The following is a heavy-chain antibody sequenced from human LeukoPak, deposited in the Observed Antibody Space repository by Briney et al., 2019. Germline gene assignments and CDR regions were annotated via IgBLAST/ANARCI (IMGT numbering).Heavy chain of an antibody. CDR2: INPNSGGT. CDR1: GYTFTGYY. V-gene: IGHV1-2*02. J-gene: IGHJ5*02. Sequence: GASVKVSCKASGYTFTGYYMHWVRQAPGQGLEWMGWINPNSGGTNYAQKFQGRVTMTRDTSISTAYMELSRLRSDDTAVYYCATLRPFDWNEGDWFDPWGQGTLVTVSS. CDR3: ATLRPFDWNEGDWFDP. D-gene: IGHD3-9*01.